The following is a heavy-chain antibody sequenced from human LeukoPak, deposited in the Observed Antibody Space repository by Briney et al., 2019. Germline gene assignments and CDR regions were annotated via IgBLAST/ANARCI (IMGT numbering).Heavy chain of an antibody. CDR1: GFTFSNHG. CDR2: ISPSGDIT. J-gene: IGHJ4*02. V-gene: IGHV3-23*01. Sequence: GGSLRLSCAAFGFTFSNHGMNWVRQAPGKGLEWVSGISPSGDITYYADSVKGRFTISRDNSKNTLYLEVMSPTAEDTAVYYCAKDDAWLRFGEWSQGTLVTVSS. CDR3: AKDDAWLRFGE. D-gene: IGHD3-10*01.